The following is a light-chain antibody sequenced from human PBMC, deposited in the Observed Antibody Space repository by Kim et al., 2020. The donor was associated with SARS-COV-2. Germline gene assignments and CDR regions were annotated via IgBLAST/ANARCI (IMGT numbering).Light chain of an antibody. CDR2: KVP. CDR1: QNIYNW. V-gene: IGKV1-5*03. CDR3: QEYNSYSWT. J-gene: IGKJ1*01. Sequence: ASVEDRVTITCRASQNIYNWLAWYKQKPERAPKLLIYKVPRVESGVPQRFSGSGYGTEFTLTIRRLQPDDFAPYYCQEYNSYSWTFGQGTKVDIK.